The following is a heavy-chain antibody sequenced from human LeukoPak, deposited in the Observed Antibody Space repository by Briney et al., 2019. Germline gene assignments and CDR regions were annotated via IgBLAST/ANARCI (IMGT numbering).Heavy chain of an antibody. D-gene: IGHD2-2*01. CDR2: ISWSGDRM. J-gene: IGHJ4*02. CDR3: AKDLGGSATTV. CDR1: GFTFEDHV. V-gene: IGHV3-9*01. Sequence: PGGSLRLSCAASGFTFEDHVMHWVRQAPGKGLEWVSSISWSGDRMGYADAVKGRFTISRDNAKNSLFLQMNSLRVEDTALHYCAKDLGGSATTVWGQGTLVTVSS.